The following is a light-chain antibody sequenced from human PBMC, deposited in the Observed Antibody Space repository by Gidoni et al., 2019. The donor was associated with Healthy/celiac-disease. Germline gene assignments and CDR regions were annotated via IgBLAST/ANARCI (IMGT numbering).Light chain of an antibody. J-gene: IGLJ3*02. CDR1: RGTVGGYNY. CDR3: SSYTSSSTLV. V-gene: IGLV2-14*01. Sequence: QPALTQPASLSGSPGQSITISCTGTRGTVGGYNYVSWYQQPPGKPPKLMIYEVSNRPSGVSNRFSGSKSGNTASLTISGLQAEDEADYYCSSYTSSSTLVFGGGTKLTVL. CDR2: EVS.